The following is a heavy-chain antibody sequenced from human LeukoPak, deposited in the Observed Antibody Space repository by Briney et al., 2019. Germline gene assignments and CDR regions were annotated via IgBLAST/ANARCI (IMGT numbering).Heavy chain of an antibody. CDR3: ARHGNWADYFYYGMDV. D-gene: IGHD1-1*01. CDR2: IYYSGST. CDR1: GGSISSYY. Sequence: SETLSLTCTVSGGSISSYYWSWIRQPPGKGLEWIGYIYYSGSTDHNPSLKSRVTISVDTSKNQFSLNLSSVTVADTAVYYCARHGNWADYFYYGMDVWGQGTTVTVSS. J-gene: IGHJ6*02. V-gene: IGHV4-59*08.